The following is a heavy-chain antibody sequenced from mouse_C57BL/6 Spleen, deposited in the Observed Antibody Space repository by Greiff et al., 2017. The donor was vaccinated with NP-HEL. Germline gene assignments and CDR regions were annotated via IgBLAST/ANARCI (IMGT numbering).Heavy chain of an antibody. J-gene: IGHJ1*03. CDR2: INPNNGGT. Sequence: EVQLQQSGPELVKPGASVKISCKASGYTFTDYYMNWVKQSHGKSLEWIGDINPNNGGTSYNQKFKGKATLTVDKSSSTAYMELRSLTSEDSAVYYCARGNYGNHRKYFDVWGTGTTVTVSS. CDR1: GYTFTDYY. V-gene: IGHV1-26*01. D-gene: IGHD2-1*01. CDR3: ARGNYGNHRKYFDV.